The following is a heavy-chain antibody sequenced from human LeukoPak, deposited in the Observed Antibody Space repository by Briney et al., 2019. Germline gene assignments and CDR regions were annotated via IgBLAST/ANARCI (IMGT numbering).Heavy chain of an antibody. CDR1: GYTFTSYY. D-gene: IGHD6-6*01. CDR2: INPSGGST. V-gene: IGHV1-46*01. Sequence: ASVPVSCKASGYTFTSYYMHWVRQAPGQGREWMGIINPSGGSTSYAQKFQGRVTMTRDMSTSTVYMELSSLRSEDTAVYYCARDKSIAALFGYWGQGTLVTVSS. CDR3: ARDKSIAALFGY. J-gene: IGHJ4*02.